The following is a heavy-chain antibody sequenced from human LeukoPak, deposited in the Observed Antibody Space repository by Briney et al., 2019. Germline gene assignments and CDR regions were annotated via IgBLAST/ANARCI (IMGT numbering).Heavy chain of an antibody. CDR2: INHSGST. D-gene: IGHD1-7*01. CDR3: ARGNWNSGYYYYYYGMDV. J-gene: IGHJ6*02. Sequence: GSLRLSCAASGFTFSDYYMSWIRQPPGKGLEWIGEINHSGSTNYNPSLKSRVTISVDTSKNQFSLKLSSVTAADTAVYYCARGNWNSGYYYYYYGMDVWGQGTTVTVSS. V-gene: IGHV4-34*01. CDR1: GFTFSDYY.